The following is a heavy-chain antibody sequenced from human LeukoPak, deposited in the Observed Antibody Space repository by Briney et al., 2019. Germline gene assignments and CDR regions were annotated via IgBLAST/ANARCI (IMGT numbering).Heavy chain of an antibody. CDR3: ARGSSPDYYNSGTNYLFDY. CDR1: GFTFSTYS. CDR2: ISSSSRTI. V-gene: IGHV3-48*01. Sequence: GGSLRLSCAVSGFTFSTYSMSWVRQCPGKGLEWVSYISSSSRTIYYADSVKGRFTISRDNAKNSVSLQMNSLRAEDTAVYYCARGSSPDYYNSGTNYLFDYWGQGTLVTVSS. J-gene: IGHJ4*02. D-gene: IGHD3-10*01.